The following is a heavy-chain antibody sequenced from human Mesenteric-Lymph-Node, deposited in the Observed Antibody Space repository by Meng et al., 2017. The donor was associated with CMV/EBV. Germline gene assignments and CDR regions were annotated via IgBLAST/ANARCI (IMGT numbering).Heavy chain of an antibody. D-gene: IGHD4-11*01. V-gene: IGHV1-46*01. CDR1: GYQFTFSS. Sequence: QVQLMQSGAEVMKPGASVIISCKTLGYQFTFSSMHWVRQAPGQGLEWMGIFDPRGDSTNYAQKFQGRLFLSEDRSTTTMYMELSSLRSEDTAVYYCARDDSHWSKDFWGQGTLVTVSS. J-gene: IGHJ4*02. CDR2: FDPRGDST. CDR3: ARDDSHWSKDF.